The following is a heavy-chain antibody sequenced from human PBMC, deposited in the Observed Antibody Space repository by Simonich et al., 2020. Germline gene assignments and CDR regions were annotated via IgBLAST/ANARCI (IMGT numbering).Heavy chain of an antibody. CDR2: FNSDGINT. V-gene: IGHV3-74*01. D-gene: IGHD4-4*01. CDR3: ARDYSNYDAFDI. Sequence: EVQLVESGGGLVQPGGSLRLSCAASGFTFSSYWMNWVRQAPGKGLVWVSRFNSDGINTSYADSVKGRFTISRDNAKNTLYLQMNSLRAEDTAVYYCARDYSNYDAFDIWGQGTMVTVSS. J-gene: IGHJ3*02. CDR1: GFTFSSYW.